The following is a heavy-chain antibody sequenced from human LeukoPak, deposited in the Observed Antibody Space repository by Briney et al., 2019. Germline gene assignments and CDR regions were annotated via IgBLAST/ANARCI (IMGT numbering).Heavy chain of an antibody. CDR1: GFTFSSYW. D-gene: IGHD3-10*01. CDR2: INSDGSST. CDR3: ASLEAPLRFGEYRARGSYYGMDV. V-gene: IGHV3-74*01. J-gene: IGHJ6*04. Sequence: GGSLRLSCAASGFTFSSYWMHWVRQAPGKGLVWVSRINSDGSSTSYADSVKGRFTISRDNAKNTLYLQMNSLRAEDTAVYYCASLEAPLRFGEYRARGSYYGMDVWGKGTTVTVSS.